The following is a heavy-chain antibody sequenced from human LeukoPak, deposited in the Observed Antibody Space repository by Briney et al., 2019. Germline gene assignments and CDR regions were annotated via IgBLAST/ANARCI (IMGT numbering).Heavy chain of an antibody. J-gene: IGHJ4*02. D-gene: IGHD3-10*01. CDR1: GGPISNYY. Sequence: SETLSLTCRVSGGPISNYYWSWIRQPPGRGLEWIGYIHYSGITKYNPSVKSRVTISLDTSKNQFSLKLSSVTAADTAVYYCASSGNYYFTLDYWGQGTLVTVSS. V-gene: IGHV4-59*08. CDR3: ASSGNYYFTLDY. CDR2: IHYSGIT.